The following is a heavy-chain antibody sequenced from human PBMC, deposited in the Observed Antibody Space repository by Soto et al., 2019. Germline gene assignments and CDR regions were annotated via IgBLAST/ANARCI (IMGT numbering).Heavy chain of an antibody. CDR2: INQGGST. CDR1: DGSFSGYY. Sequence: SAPQSRTYTLRDGSFSGYYWPSILQPPGKGRDWSGEINQGGSTNKNPSLKSRVTISVDTSKNHFSLKLSSVTAADTAVYYCARRNGNSGSYYGSWYFDLWGRGTLVPVSS. D-gene: IGHD1-26*01. J-gene: IGHJ2*01. CDR3: ARRNGNSGSYYGSWYFDL. V-gene: IGHV4-34*01.